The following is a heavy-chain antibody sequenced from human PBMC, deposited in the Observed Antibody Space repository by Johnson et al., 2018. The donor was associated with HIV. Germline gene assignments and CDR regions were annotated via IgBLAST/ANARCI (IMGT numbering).Heavy chain of an antibody. CDR3: ARDTSIADAGAFDI. V-gene: IGHV3-30*03. J-gene: IGHJ3*02. D-gene: IGHD6-6*01. Sequence: QVQLVESGGGVVQPGRSLRLSCAASGFSLGSFGMHWVRQAPGKGLEWVAVISYDGSSKEYAGSVKGRFTISRDNSKNTLYLLMNSLRPADTAIYYCARDTSIADAGAFDIWGQGTMVTVSS. CDR1: GFSLGSFG. CDR2: ISYDGSSK.